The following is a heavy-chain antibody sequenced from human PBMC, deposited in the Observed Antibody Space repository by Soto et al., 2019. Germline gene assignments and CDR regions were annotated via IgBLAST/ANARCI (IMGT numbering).Heavy chain of an antibody. Sequence: QLQLQESGPGLVKPSETLSLTCTVSGGSISSSSYYCGWIRQPPGKGLEWIGSIYYSGSTYYNPSLKSQVTISVDTSKNQFSLKLASVTAADTAVYYCERHKSRFLEWQPFYYWCQGNLVTVSS. CDR3: ERHKSRFLEWQPFYY. D-gene: IGHD3-3*01. CDR1: GGSISSSSYY. CDR2: IYYSGST. J-gene: IGHJ4*02. V-gene: IGHV4-39*01.